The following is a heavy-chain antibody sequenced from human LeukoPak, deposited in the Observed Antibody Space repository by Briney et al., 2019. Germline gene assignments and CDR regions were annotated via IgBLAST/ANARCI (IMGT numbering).Heavy chain of an antibody. CDR2: IYHSGST. J-gene: IGHJ4*02. Sequence: SETLSLTCTVSGGSISSYYWGWIRQPPGKGLEWIGSIYHSGSTYYNPSLKSGVTISVDTSKNQISLKLSSVTAADTALYYCARVWTDSGSYYDDRGAFDYWGKGPLVTVSS. CDR3: ARVWTDSGSYYDDRGAFDY. D-gene: IGHD1-26*01. CDR1: GGSISSYY. V-gene: IGHV4-38-2*02.